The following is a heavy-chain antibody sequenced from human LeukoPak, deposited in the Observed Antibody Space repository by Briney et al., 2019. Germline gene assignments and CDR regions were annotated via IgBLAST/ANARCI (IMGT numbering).Heavy chain of an antibody. J-gene: IGHJ4*02. D-gene: IGHD3-16*02. CDR2: INWNGGST. CDR1: GFTLDDYG. V-gene: IGHV3-20*04. Sequence: GGSLRLSXAASGFTLDDYGMRWVRHAPGKGMEWLSGINWNGGSTGYADSVKGRFTISRDNAKNSLYLQMNSLRAEDTALYYCARAGLRLGELSLVDYWGQGTLVTVSS. CDR3: ARAGLRLGELSLVDY.